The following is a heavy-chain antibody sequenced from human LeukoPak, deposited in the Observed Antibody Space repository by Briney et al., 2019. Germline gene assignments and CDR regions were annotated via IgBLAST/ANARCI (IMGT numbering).Heavy chain of an antibody. CDR1: GFTFSSYA. CDR3: AKLGPGDSSGYYYYYGMDV. Sequence: PGGSLRLSCAASGFTFSSYAMSWVRQAPGKGLEWVSAISGSGGSTYYADSVKGRFTISRDNSKNTLYLQMNSLRAEDTAVYYCAKLGPGDSSGYYYYYGMDVWGQGTTVTVSS. J-gene: IGHJ6*02. V-gene: IGHV3-23*01. CDR2: ISGSGGST. D-gene: IGHD3-22*01.